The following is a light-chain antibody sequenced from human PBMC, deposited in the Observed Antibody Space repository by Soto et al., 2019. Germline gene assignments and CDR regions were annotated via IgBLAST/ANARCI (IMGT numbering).Light chain of an antibody. CDR2: EVS. J-gene: IGLJ2*01. CDR3: SSSSGSATLV. Sequence: QSALTQPASVSGSPGQSITICCTGTSSDVGGYNYVSWYQQHPGKAPKLMIYEVSNRPSGVSNRFSGSKSGNTASLTISGLQAEAEADYYSSSSSGSATLVFGGGTKLTVL. V-gene: IGLV2-14*01. CDR1: SSDVGGYNY.